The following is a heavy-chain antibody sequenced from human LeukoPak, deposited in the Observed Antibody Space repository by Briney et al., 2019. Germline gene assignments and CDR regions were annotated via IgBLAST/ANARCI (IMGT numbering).Heavy chain of an antibody. Sequence: PSETLSLTGTVSGGSISSSSYFWGWIRQPPGKGLEWIGSIYYSGSTYYKPSLKSRVTISVDTSKNQFSLKLSSVTAADTAVYYCVRLVRYGMDVWGHATTV. CDR3: VRLVRYGMDV. V-gene: IGHV4-39*01. J-gene: IGHJ6*02. D-gene: IGHD1-26*01. CDR2: IYYSGST. CDR1: GGSISSSSYF.